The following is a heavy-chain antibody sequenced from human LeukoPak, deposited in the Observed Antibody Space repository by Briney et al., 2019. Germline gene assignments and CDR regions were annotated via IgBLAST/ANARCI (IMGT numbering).Heavy chain of an antibody. CDR2: IIPIFGTA. J-gene: IGHJ3*02. D-gene: IGHD3-9*01. V-gene: IGHV1-69*05. CDR1: GGTFSSYA. CDR3: AREGFDSFDI. Sequence: GASVKVSCKASGGTFSSYAISWVRHAPGQGLEWMGGIIPIFGTANYAQTFQGRVTMTRDTSISTAYIQLSRLRSDDTAAYYCAREGFDSFDIWGQGTLVTVSS.